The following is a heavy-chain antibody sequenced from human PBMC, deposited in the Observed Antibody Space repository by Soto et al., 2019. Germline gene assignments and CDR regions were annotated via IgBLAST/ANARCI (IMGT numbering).Heavy chain of an antibody. J-gene: IGHJ5*02. Sequence: QVQLQESGPGLVKPSQTLSLTCTVSGGSTSSGDYYWSWIRQHPGKGLEWIGYIYYSGSTYYNPSLKSRVTIPVDTSKNQFSLKLSSVTAADTAVYYCARWWSGSRQGFDPWGQGTLVTVSS. V-gene: IGHV4-31*03. CDR3: ARWWSGSRQGFDP. CDR2: IYYSGST. CDR1: GGSTSSGDYY. D-gene: IGHD3-3*01.